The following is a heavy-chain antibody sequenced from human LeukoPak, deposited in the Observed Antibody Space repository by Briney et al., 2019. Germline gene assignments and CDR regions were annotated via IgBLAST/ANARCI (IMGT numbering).Heavy chain of an antibody. D-gene: IGHD6-6*01. V-gene: IGHV4-59*01. Sequence: SETLSLTCTVSGGSISSYYWSWIRQPPGKGLEWIGYIYYSGSTNYNPSLKSRVTISVDTSKDQFSLKLSSVTAADTAVYYCASMYSSSPGGWFDPWGQGTLVTVSS. CDR2: IYYSGST. CDR1: GGSISSYY. CDR3: ASMYSSSPGGWFDP. J-gene: IGHJ5*02.